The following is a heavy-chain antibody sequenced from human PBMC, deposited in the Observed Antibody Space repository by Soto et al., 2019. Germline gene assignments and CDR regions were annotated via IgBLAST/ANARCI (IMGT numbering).Heavy chain of an antibody. CDR3: AXXXXXXXXXXGXEX. CDR1: GDSIISTNW. J-gene: IGHJ4*02. Sequence: QVQLQESGPGLVKPSGTLSLSCAVSGDSIISTNWWSWVRQPPGKGLEWIGEIYHSGSANYNPSLKSAVTISVDKSKNQVSLRLNSVTAXDXAXXYCAXXXXXXXXXXGXEXWGQGTLVTVSS. V-gene: IGHV4-4*02. CDR2: IYHSGSA.